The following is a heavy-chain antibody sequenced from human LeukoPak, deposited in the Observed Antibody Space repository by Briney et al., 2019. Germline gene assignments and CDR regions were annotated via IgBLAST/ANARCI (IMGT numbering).Heavy chain of an antibody. CDR1: GGSFSGYY. V-gene: IGHV4-34*01. CDR2: INHSGST. D-gene: IGHD3-9*01. J-gene: IGHJ5*02. CDR3: ARHRYYDILTGPLNWFDP. Sequence: SETLSLTCAVYGGSFSGYYWSWIRQPPGKGLEWIGEINHSGSTNYNPSLKSRVTISVDTSKNQFSLRLSSVTAADTAVYYCARHRYYDILTGPLNWFDPWGQGTLVTVSS.